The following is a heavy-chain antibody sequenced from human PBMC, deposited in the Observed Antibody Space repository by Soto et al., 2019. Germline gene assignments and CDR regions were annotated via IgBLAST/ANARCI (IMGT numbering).Heavy chain of an antibody. J-gene: IGHJ6*03. D-gene: IGHD2-15*01. CDR1: GYTFTSYD. CDR3: ARGRGYCSGGSCYVRPLLGQYYYYYYMDV. Sequence: ASVKVSCKASGYTFTSYDINWVRQATGQGLERMRWMNPNSGNTGYAQKFQGRVTMTRNTSISTAYMELSSLRSEDTAVYYCARGRGYCSGGSCYVRPLLGQYYYYYYMDVWGKGTTVTVSS. CDR2: MNPNSGNT. V-gene: IGHV1-8*01.